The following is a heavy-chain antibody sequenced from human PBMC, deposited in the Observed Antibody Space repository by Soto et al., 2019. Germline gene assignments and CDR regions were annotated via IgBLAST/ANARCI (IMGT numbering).Heavy chain of an antibody. CDR2: ISGSSGST. Sequence: GGSLRLSCAASGFTFSSNAMSWVRQSPGKGLEWVSAISGSSGSTYYADSVKARFTISRHNSKNTLSLKMNSLSAEDTAVYYCAKDGKPIPSLTGYYRIGWFDPWGQGTLVTVSS. CDR3: AKDGKPIPSLTGYYRIGWFDP. V-gene: IGHV3-23*01. D-gene: IGHD3-9*01. J-gene: IGHJ5*02. CDR1: GFTFSSNA.